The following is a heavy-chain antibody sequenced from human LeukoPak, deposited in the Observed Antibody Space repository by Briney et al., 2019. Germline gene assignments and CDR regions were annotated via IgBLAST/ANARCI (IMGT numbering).Heavy chain of an antibody. CDR3: ARVRVTGSYGLDLGH. V-gene: IGHV1-2*02. D-gene: IGHD1-26*01. CDR2: IDPNSGGT. Sequence: GASVKVSYKASGYTFTGYFMHWVRQAPGQGFEWMGWIDPNSGGTNYAQNFQGRVTMTRDTSISTAYMELSRLRSDDTAVYYCARVRVTGSYGLDLGHWGQGTLVTVSS. CDR1: GYTFTGYF. J-gene: IGHJ4*02.